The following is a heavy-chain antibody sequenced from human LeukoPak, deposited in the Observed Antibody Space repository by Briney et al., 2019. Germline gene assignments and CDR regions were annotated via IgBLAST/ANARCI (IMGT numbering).Heavy chain of an antibody. D-gene: IGHD3-16*01. J-gene: IGHJ1*01. CDR2: INPNSGGT. V-gene: IGHV1-2*02. Sequence: GASVKVSCKTSGYTFTGQYLHWVRQAPGQGLEWMGWINPNSGGTKSAQKFQGRVIMTRDTSISTAYMELRSLSSDDTAVYYCARGRQFHLGEIIPFAEFFQPWGQGTLVTVFS. CDR3: ARGRQFHLGEIIPFAEFFQP. CDR1: GYTFTGQY.